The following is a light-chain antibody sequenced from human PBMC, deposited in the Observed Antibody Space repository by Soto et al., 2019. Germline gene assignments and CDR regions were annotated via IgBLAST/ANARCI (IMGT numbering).Light chain of an antibody. V-gene: IGLV1-40*01. Sequence: QSVLTQPPSVSGAPGQRVTISCTGSISNIGAGYDVHWYQQLPGTAPKLLIYGNSNRPSGVPDRFSGSKSGTSASVAITGLHAEDEADYYCQSYDSSLSAYVFGTGTKLTVL. CDR1: ISNIGAGYD. J-gene: IGLJ1*01. CDR2: GNS. CDR3: QSYDSSLSAYV.